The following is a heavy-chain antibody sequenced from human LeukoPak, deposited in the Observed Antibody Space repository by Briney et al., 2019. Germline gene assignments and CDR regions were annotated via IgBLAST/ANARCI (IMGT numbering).Heavy chain of an antibody. V-gene: IGHV4-59*01. CDR1: GGSISSYY. CDR2: IYYSGST. D-gene: IGHD4-17*01. CDR3: ARYDYGDYDYYGMDV. Sequence: SETLSLTCTVSGGSISSYYWSWIRQPPGKGLEWIGYIYYSGSTNYNPSLKSRVTISVETSKNQFSLKLSCVTAADTAVYYCARYDYGDYDYYGMDVWGQGTTVTVSS. J-gene: IGHJ6*02.